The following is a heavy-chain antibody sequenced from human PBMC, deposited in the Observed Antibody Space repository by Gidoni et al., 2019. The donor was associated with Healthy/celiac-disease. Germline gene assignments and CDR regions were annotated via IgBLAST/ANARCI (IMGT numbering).Heavy chain of an antibody. CDR1: GFTFSSYR. CDR2: ISYDGSNK. J-gene: IGHJ4*02. CDR3: AKDLDPIVVVTAIHDFDY. D-gene: IGHD2-21*02. Sequence: QVQMVESRGGSVQPWRSLRLSCAAAGFTFSSYRTSWVRQAPGKGLEWVAVISYDGSNKYYADNVKGRFTISRDNSKNTLYLQMNSLRAEDTAVYYCAKDLDPIVVVTAIHDFDYWGQGTLVTVSS. V-gene: IGHV3-30*18.